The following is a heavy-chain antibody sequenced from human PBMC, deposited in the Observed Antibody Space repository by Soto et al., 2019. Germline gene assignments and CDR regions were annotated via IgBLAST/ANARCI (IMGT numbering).Heavy chain of an antibody. CDR1: GYTFTDYY. CDR3: AKSNQIFGVDIDYYYYGMDV. D-gene: IGHD3-3*01. CDR2: IKPDSGDT. V-gene: IGHV1-2*02. Sequence: GASVKVSCKASGYTFTDYYIHWVRQAPGQGLEWMGWIKPDSGDTNYARKFQGRVTLTRDTSISTAYMDVSGLRSDDTALYYCAKSNQIFGVDIDYYYYGMDVWGQGTTVTVSS. J-gene: IGHJ6*02.